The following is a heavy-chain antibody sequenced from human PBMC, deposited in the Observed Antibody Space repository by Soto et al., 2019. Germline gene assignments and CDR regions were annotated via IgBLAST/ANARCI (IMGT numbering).Heavy chain of an antibody. CDR1: GFTFSNAW. V-gene: IGHV3-15*01. D-gene: IGHD5-12*01. Sequence: EVQLVESGGGLVKPGGSLRLSCAASGFTFSNAWMTWVRQAPGKGLEWVGRVKSKTDGGTIDYAAPVKDRFTISRDDSKNTLYLQMNSLKTEDTAVYYCIGTXSGSSMRFDYWGQGTLVTVSS. J-gene: IGHJ4*02. CDR2: VKSKTDGGTI. CDR3: IGTXSGSSMRFDY.